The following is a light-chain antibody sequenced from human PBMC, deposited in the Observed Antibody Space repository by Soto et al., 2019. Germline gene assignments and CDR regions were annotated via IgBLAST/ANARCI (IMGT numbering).Light chain of an antibody. V-gene: IGLV1-44*01. CDR2: SNN. CDR1: SSNIRSNA. Sequence: QSVLTQPPSASGTPGQRVTISCSGSSSNIRSNAVNWYHQLPGTAPKLLIYSNNQRPSGVPDRFSGSKSGTSASLAISGLQSEDEADYYCAAWDDSLNGVVFGGGTKLTVL. J-gene: IGLJ2*01. CDR3: AAWDDSLNGVV.